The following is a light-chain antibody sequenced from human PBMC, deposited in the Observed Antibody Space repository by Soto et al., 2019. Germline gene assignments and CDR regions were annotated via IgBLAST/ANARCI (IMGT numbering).Light chain of an antibody. CDR3: QQYGSSST. V-gene: IGKV3-20*01. CDR2: DAS. CDR1: QYVSSSS. J-gene: IGKJ5*01. Sequence: EIVLTQSPGTLSLSPGEIATLSFSASQYVSSSSLAWYQQKRGQAPRLLIHDASSRATGIPDRFSGSGSGTDFTLTISRLEPDDFAVYYCQQYGSSSTFGQGTRLEIK.